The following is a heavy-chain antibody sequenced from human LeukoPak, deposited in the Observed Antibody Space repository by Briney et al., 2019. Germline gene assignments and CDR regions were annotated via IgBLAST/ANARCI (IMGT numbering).Heavy chain of an antibody. CDR3: ARDLDYGYYFDY. Sequence: ASVKVSCKASGYTFTSYSMHWVRQAPGQGLEWMGIINPNGGSTIYAQKFQGRVTMTRDTSTSTVYMDLTSLRSEDTAVYYCARDLDYGYYFDYWGQGTLVTVSS. CDR2: INPNGGST. J-gene: IGHJ4*02. V-gene: IGHV1-46*01. CDR1: GYTFTSYS. D-gene: IGHD3-3*01.